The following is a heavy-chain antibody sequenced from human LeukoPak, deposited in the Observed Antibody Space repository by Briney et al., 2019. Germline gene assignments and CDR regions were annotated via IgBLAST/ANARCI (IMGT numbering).Heavy chain of an antibody. CDR3: ARGRKAAAGNWFDP. V-gene: IGHV1-8*02. D-gene: IGHD6-13*01. CDR1: GYTFTSYG. Sequence: ASVKVSCKASGYTFTSYGINWVRQATGQGLEWMGWMNPNSGNTGYAQKFQGRVTMTRSTSIGTAYMELSSLRSEDTAVYYCARGRKAAAGNWFDPWGQGTLVTVSS. J-gene: IGHJ5*02. CDR2: MNPNSGNT.